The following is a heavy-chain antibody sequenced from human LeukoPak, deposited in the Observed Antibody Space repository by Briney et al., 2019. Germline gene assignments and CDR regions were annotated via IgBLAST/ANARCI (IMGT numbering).Heavy chain of an antibody. CDR2: IYYSGST. J-gene: IGHJ4*02. CDR3: VNYYDSSDYQQPNHFDY. Sequence: SETLSLTCTVSGGSISSSSYYWGWIRQPPGKGLEWIGSIYYSGSTYYNPSLKSRFTISVDTSKNQFSLKLSSVTAADTAVYYCVNYYDSSDYQQPNHFDYWGQGTLVTVSS. V-gene: IGHV4-39*01. CDR1: GGSISSSSYY. D-gene: IGHD3-22*01.